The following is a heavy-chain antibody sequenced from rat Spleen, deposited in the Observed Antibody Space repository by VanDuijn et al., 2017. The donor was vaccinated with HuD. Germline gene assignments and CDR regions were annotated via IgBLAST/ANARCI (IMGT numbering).Heavy chain of an antibody. CDR1: GFTFSDYA. CDR3: ARHIDEGYPFDF. CDR2: IIYDGSTT. D-gene: IGHD1-11*01. Sequence: EVQLVESGGGLVQPGNSLKLSCAASGFTFSDYAMAWVRQSPKKGLEWFATIIYDGSTTYYRDSVKGRFTISRDHTKSTLYLQMDSLRSEDTATYYCARHIDEGYPFDFWGPGTMVTVSS. J-gene: IGHJ1*01. V-gene: IGHV5-17*01.